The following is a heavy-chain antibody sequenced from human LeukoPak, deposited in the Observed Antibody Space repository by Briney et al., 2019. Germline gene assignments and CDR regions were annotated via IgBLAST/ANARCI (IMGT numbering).Heavy chain of an antibody. CDR3: ARGVCGGDCYYYYYYYYMDV. CDR1: GFTFSDHY. J-gene: IGHJ6*03. CDR2: TRNKANSYTT. V-gene: IGHV3-72*01. Sequence: PGGSLRLSXAASGFTFSDHYMDWLRQAPGKGLEWVGRTRNKANSYTTEYAASVKGRFTISRDDSKNSLYLQMNSLKTEDTAVYYCARGVCGGDCYYYYYYYYMDVWGKGTTVTVSS. D-gene: IGHD2-21*01.